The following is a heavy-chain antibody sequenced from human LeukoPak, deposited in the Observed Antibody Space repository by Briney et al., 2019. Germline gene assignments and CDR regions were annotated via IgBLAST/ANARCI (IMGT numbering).Heavy chain of an antibody. Sequence: GESLKISCKGSGYSFTSYWIGWVSQMPGKGVEWMGIIYPGDSDTRYSPSFQGQGTISADKSISTAYLQWSSLKASDTCMYYCARHSLPIAAVNWFDPWGQGTLVTVSS. CDR3: ARHSLPIAAVNWFDP. CDR2: IYPGDSDT. CDR1: GYSFTSYW. V-gene: IGHV5-51*01. J-gene: IGHJ5*02. D-gene: IGHD6-6*01.